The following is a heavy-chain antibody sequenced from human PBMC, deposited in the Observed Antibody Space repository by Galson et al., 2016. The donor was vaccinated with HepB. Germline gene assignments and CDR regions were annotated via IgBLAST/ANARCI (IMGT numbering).Heavy chain of an antibody. CDR3: TTDSRS. V-gene: IGHV1-3*01. CDR1: GFTFKKHT. J-gene: IGHJ4*02. CDR2: MHAANGNT. Sequence: SVKVSCKASGFTFKKHTIHWVRQAPGQRLEWMGWMHAANGNTEYSQKFHIRVTMTKDTTASTAYMELSSLKTEDTGVYYCTTDSRSWGQGTLVTVSS.